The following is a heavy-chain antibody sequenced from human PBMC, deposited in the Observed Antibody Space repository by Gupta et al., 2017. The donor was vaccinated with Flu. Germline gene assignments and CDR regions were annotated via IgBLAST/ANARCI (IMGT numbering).Heavy chain of an antibody. CDR3: ASDIRGYCSYIKCPMGF. Sequence: EVQLVDSGGGLVQPGGSRKLCCAASGFTFSSNCMRWLSPAPGKGLEWVAEIRQDGGEKYYVDTVKGRFTISRDNAKKSLYLQMDNLRPEDTAVYYCASDIRGYCSYIKCPMGFWGQGTLVTVSS. V-gene: IGHV3-7*01. CDR1: GFTFSSNC. J-gene: IGHJ4*02. D-gene: IGHD2-15*01. CDR2: IRQDGGEK.